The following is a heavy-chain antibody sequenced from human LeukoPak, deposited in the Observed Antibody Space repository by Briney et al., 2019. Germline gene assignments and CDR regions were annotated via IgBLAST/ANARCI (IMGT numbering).Heavy chain of an antibody. V-gene: IGHV3-23*01. Sequence: GGSLRLSCAASGFTFSSYAMSWVRQAPGKGLEWVSAISGSGTSTYYADSVKGRFTISRDSSKNTLYLQMNSLRAEDTAIYYCAKDNRGGVLRFFDWLLNAFDIWGQGTMVTVSS. CDR2: ISGSGTST. J-gene: IGHJ3*02. D-gene: IGHD3-9*01. CDR1: GFTFSSYA. CDR3: AKDNRGGVLRFFDWLLNAFDI.